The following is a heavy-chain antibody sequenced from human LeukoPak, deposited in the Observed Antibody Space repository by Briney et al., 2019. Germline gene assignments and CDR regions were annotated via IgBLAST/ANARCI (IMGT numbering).Heavy chain of an antibody. CDR2: VNPDSGAT. J-gene: IGHJ4*02. CDR3: ARDLARYFGY. V-gene: IGHV1-2*02. CDR1: GYTFTDYY. D-gene: IGHD1-14*01. Sequence: ASVKVSCKASGYTFTDYYMHWVRQAPGQGLEWMGYVNPDSGATNYAQKFQGRVTMTRDTSISTAYMELSRLISDDTAVYYCARDLARYFGYWGQGTLVTVSS.